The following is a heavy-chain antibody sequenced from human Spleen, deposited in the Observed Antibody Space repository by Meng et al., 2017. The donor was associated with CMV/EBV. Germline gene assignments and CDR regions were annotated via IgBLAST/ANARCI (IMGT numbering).Heavy chain of an antibody. CDR2: IYYSGPT. D-gene: IGHD3-9*01. CDR1: GGSIRSSSYY. CDR3: ARQYSEILTGFHPGWFDP. J-gene: IGHJ5*02. Sequence: SETLSLTCTVSGGSIRSSSYYWGWIRQPPGKGLEWIGSIYYSGPTYYNPSLKSRVTFSVDTSKNQFSLKLSSVTAADTAVYYCARQYSEILTGFHPGWFDPWGQGTLVTVSS. V-gene: IGHV4-39*07.